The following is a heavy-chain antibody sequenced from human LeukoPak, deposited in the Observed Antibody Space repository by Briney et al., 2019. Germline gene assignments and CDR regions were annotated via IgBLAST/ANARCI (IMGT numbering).Heavy chain of an antibody. V-gene: IGHV3-21*01. CDR2: ISSSSSYI. CDR3: ARARYYDFWSGYLDYYYYGMDV. J-gene: IGHJ6*02. CDR1: GFTFSSYS. Sequence: GGSLRLSCAASGFTFSSYSMNWVRQAPGKGLEWVSSISSSSSYIYYADSVKGRFTISRDNAKNSLYLQMNSLRAEDTAVYYCARARYYDFWSGYLDYYYYGMDVWGQGTTVTVSS. D-gene: IGHD3-3*01.